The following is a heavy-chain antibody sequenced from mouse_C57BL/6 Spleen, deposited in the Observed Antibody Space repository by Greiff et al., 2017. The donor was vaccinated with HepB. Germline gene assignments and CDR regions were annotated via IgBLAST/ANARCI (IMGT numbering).Heavy chain of an antibody. CDR1: GFTFSSYG. Sequence: EVKLVESGGDLVKPGGSLKLSCAASGFTFSSYGMSWVRQTPDKRLEWVATISSGGSYTYYPDSVKGRFTISRDNAKNTLYLQMSSLKSEDTAMYYCARHSRCYGSSRYFDVWGTGTTVTVSS. D-gene: IGHD1-1*01. CDR2: ISSGGSYT. J-gene: IGHJ1*03. V-gene: IGHV5-6*02. CDR3: ARHSRCYGSSRYFDV.